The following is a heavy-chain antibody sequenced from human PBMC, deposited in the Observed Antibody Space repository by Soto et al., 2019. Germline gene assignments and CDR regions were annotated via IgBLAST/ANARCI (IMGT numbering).Heavy chain of an antibody. CDR2: ISAYNGNI. CDR3: AREGGSSSWTRKYFDY. D-gene: IGHD6-13*01. Sequence: QVQLVQSGAEVKKPGASVKVSCKASGYTFTSYGISWVRQAPGQGLEWMGWISAYNGNITYAQKLQGRVTMTTDTATSKAFRELRRMRSHDTCEYYCAREGGSSSWTRKYFDYWGQGTLVTVSS. V-gene: IGHV1-18*01. J-gene: IGHJ4*02. CDR1: GYTFTSYG.